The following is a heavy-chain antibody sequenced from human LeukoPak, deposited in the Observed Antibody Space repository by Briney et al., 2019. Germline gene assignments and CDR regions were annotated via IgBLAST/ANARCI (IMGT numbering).Heavy chain of an antibody. CDR3: ARSLGRNYFDY. CDR1: GGSISSGGYS. D-gene: IGHD3-16*01. V-gene: IGHV4-30-2*01. CDR2: IYHSGST. Sequence: SETLSLTCAVSGGSISSGGYSWSWIRQPPGKGLEWIGYIYHSGSTYYNPSLKSRVTISVDRSKNQFSLKLSSVTAADTAVYYCARSLGRNYFDYWGQGTLDTVSS. J-gene: IGHJ4*02.